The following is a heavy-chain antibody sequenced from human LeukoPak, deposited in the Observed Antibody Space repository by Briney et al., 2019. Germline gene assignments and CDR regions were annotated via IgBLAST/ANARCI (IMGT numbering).Heavy chain of an antibody. CDR1: GFSFKTYG. CDR2: IQNDGSDN. CDR3: AKAREMTVRIVVIPDAFDI. V-gene: IGHV3-30*02. J-gene: IGHJ3*02. D-gene: IGHD3-22*01. Sequence: GGSLRLSCAASGFSFKTYGMHWVRQAPGRGLEWVAFIQNDGSDNYYADSVKGRFTIFRDNSKNTLDLQMNSLRAEDTAVYYCAKAREMTVRIVVIPDAFDIWGQGTMVVVSS.